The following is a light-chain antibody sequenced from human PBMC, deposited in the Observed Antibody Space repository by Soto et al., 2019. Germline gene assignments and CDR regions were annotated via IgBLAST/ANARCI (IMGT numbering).Light chain of an antibody. CDR1: SNDVGLYNL. CDR3: CSYAGSFTLV. V-gene: IGLV2-23*01. J-gene: IGLJ2*01. CDR2: EGS. Sequence: QSVLTQPASVSGSPGQSITISCAGTSNDVGLYNLVSWYQQHPGKAPKLMIYEGSERPSGVSNRFSGSKSGNTASLTISGLQAEDEADYYCCSYAGSFTLVFGGGTKVTVL.